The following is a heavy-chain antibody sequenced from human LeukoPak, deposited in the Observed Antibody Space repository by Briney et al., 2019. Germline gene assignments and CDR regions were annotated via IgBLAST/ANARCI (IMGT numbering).Heavy chain of an antibody. CDR3: ARQQSGYDSEGFDY. CDR1: GESFYGHY. J-gene: IGHJ4*02. CDR2: INHSGST. V-gene: IGHV4-34*01. Sequence: SETLSLTCAVYGESFYGHYWRWIRQPPGKGLEYIGEINHSGSTDYNPSLKSRVTISIDTSKNQFSLKLSSVTAADTAVYYCARQQSGYDSEGFDYWGQGTLVTVSS. D-gene: IGHD3-22*01.